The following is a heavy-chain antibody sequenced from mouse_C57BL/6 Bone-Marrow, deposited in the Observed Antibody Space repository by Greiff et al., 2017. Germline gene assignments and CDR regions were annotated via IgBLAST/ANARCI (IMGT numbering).Heavy chain of an antibody. CDR2: IDPSDSYT. J-gene: IGHJ4*01. CDR1: GYTFTSYW. D-gene: IGHD2-1*01. CDR3: ARNYYGNYGFYAMDY. Sequence: QVQLQQPGAELVRPGTSVKLSCKASGYTFTSYWMHWVKQRPGQGLEWIGVIDPSDSYTNYNQKFKGKATLTVDTSSSPAYMQLSSLTSEDSAVYYCARNYYGNYGFYAMDYWGQGTSVTVSS. V-gene: IGHV1-59*01.